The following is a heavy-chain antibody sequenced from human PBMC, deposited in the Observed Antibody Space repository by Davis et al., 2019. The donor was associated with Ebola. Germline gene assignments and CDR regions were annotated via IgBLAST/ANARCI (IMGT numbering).Heavy chain of an antibody. Sequence: PSETLSLTCAVYGGSFSGYYWSWIRQPPGKGLEWIGEINHSGSTNYNPSLKSRVTISVDTSKNQFSLKLSSVTAADTAVYYCARDLPPSGIAVASGFDPWGQGTLVTVSS. J-gene: IGHJ5*02. CDR1: GGSFSGYY. CDR2: INHSGST. V-gene: IGHV4-34*01. D-gene: IGHD6-19*01. CDR3: ARDLPPSGIAVASGFDP.